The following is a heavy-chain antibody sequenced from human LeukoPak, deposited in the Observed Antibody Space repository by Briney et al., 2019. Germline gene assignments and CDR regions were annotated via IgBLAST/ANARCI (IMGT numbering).Heavy chain of an antibody. V-gene: IGHV1-2*02. J-gene: IGHJ4*02. D-gene: IGHD6-19*01. CDR2: INPNSGGT. Sequence: ASVKVSCKASGYTFTGYYMHWVRQAPGQGLEWMGWINPNSGGTNYAQKFQGRVTMTRGTSISTAYMELSRLRSDDTAVYYCARVGIAVAVYYFDYWGQGTLVTVSS. CDR1: GYTFTGYY. CDR3: ARVGIAVAVYYFDY.